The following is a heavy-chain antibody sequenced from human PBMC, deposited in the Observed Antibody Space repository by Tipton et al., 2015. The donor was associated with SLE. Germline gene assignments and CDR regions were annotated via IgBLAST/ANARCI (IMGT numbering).Heavy chain of an antibody. D-gene: IGHD3-22*01. CDR1: GFTFSSYS. V-gene: IGHV3-21*01. J-gene: IGHJ3*02. CDR3: ARSYDSSRACDI. CDR2: ISSSSSYI. Sequence: GSLRLSCAASGFTFSSYSMHWVRQAPGKGLEWVSSISSSSSYIYYADSVKGRFTISRDNAKNSLYLQMNSLRAEDTAVYYCARSYDSSRACDIWGQGTMVTVSS.